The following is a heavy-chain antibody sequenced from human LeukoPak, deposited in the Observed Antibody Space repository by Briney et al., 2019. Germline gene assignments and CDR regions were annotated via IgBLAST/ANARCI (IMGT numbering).Heavy chain of an antibody. V-gene: IGHV3-33*01. Sequence: PGGSLRLSCAASGFTFSHYGMHWVRQAPGKGLEWVAVIWSDGTNKYYADSVKGRSSISRDDSQKRVFLQMNSLRAEDTAVYYCARDAQRGFDYSNSLQYWGQGALVTVSS. CDR3: ARDAQRGFDYSNSLQY. CDR1: GFTFSHYG. J-gene: IGHJ4*02. D-gene: IGHD4-11*01. CDR2: IWSDGTNK.